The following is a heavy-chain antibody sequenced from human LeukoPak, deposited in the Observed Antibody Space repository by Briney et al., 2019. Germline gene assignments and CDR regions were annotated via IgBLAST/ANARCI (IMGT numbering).Heavy chain of an antibody. D-gene: IGHD4-11*01. J-gene: IGHJ4*02. CDR3: ARGTTEFDY. CDR2: IKQDGSEK. CDR1: GFTFSSYW. V-gene: IGHV3-7*01. Sequence: GGSLRLSCAASGFTFSSYWMSWVRQAPGKGLEWVANIKQDGSEKYYVDSVKGRFTISRDNSKNTLYLQMGSLRAEDMAVYYCARGTTEFDYWGQGTLVTVSS.